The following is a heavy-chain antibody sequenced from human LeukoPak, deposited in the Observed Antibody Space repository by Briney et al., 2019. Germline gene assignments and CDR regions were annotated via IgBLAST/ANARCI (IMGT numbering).Heavy chain of an antibody. J-gene: IGHJ4*02. CDR2: ISGSGDKT. D-gene: IGHD1-26*01. Sequence: PGGSLRLSCAASGFTFSSYAMSWVRQAPGKGLEWVSAISGSGDKTYYADSVKGRFTISRDNSKNTLYLQMNSLRAEDTAVYSCAKPTRGSGSFLIDFWGQGTLVTVSS. V-gene: IGHV3-23*01. CDR3: AKPTRGSGSFLIDF. CDR1: GFTFSSYA.